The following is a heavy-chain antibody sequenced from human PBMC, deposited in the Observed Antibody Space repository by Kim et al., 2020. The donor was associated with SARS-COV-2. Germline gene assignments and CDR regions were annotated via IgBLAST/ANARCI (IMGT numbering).Heavy chain of an antibody. Sequence: ASVKVSCKASGYTFTSYGISWVRQAPGQGLEWMGWISAYNGNTNYAQKLQGRVTMTTDTSTSTAYMELRSLRSDDTAVYYCATQLEPTGYYYYGMDVWGQGTTVTVSS. V-gene: IGHV1-18*01. J-gene: IGHJ6*02. CDR1: GYTFTSYG. D-gene: IGHD1-1*01. CDR3: ATQLEPTGYYYYGMDV. CDR2: ISAYNGNT.